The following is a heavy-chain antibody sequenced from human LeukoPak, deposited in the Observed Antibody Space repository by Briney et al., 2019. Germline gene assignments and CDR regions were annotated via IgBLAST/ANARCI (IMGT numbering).Heavy chain of an antibody. CDR3: ARESSPHYYYYGMDV. Sequence: SVKVSCKASGGTFISYAISWVRQAPGQGLEWMGGIIPIFGTASYAQKFQGRVTITADESTSTAYMELSSLRSEDTAVYYCARESSPHYYYYGMDVWGQGTTVTVSS. V-gene: IGHV1-69*13. CDR1: GGTFISYA. D-gene: IGHD2-15*01. J-gene: IGHJ6*02. CDR2: IIPIFGTA.